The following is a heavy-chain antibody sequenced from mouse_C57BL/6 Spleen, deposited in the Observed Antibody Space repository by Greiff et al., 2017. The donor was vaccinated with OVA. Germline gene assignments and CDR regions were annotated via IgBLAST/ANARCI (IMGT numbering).Heavy chain of an antibody. CDR3: ARRVTTVVPWYFDV. CDR1: GYTFTSYW. D-gene: IGHD1-1*01. V-gene: IGHV1-69*01. CDR2: IDPSDSYT. Sequence: VQLQQPGAELVMPGASVKLSCKASGYTFTSYWMHWVKQRPGQGLEWIGEIDPSDSYTNYNQKLKGKSTLTVDKSSSTAYMQLSSLTSEDSAVYYCARRVTTVVPWYFDVWGTGTTVTVSS. J-gene: IGHJ1*03.